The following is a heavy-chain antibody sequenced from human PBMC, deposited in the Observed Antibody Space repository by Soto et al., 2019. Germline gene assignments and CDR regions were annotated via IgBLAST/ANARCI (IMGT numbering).Heavy chain of an antibody. D-gene: IGHD3-3*01. Sequence: EVQLVESGGGLVQPGRSLRLSCAASGFTFADYAMHWVRQAPGTGLEWDSGISWNSGSIGYADSVKGRLTIARDNAKNSLYLQMNSLRAEDTALYYCAKSNQDFGSGYYSYFDYWGQGTLVTVSS. J-gene: IGHJ4*02. CDR3: AKSNQDFGSGYYSYFDY. CDR1: GFTFADYA. V-gene: IGHV3-9*01. CDR2: ISWNSGSI.